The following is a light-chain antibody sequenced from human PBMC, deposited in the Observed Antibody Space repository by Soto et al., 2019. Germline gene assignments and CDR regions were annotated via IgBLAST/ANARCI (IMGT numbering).Light chain of an antibody. Sequence: SYELTQPPSVSVAPGRTAKISCGGNNIGSKSVHWYQQKPGQAPVLVIYYDSDRTSGIPERFSGSNSGSTATLTISRVEAGDEADYYCHVWDISGAHVVFGGGTKLTVL. CDR2: YDS. CDR1: NIGSKS. J-gene: IGLJ2*01. V-gene: IGLV3-21*04. CDR3: HVWDISGAHVV.